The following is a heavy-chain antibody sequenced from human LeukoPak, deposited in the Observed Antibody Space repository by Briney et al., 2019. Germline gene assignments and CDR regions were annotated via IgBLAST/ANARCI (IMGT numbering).Heavy chain of an antibody. CDR1: GYTFTSYD. CDR2: MNPNSGNT. D-gene: IGHD2-21*02. V-gene: IGHV1-8*01. CDR3: ARVAVVVTATGRFRYYFDY. J-gene: IGHJ4*02. Sequence: GASVKVSCKASGYTFTSYDINWVRQATGQGLEWMGWMNPNSGNTGYAQKFQGRVTMTRNTSISTAYMELSSLRSEDTAVYYCARVAVVVTATGRFRYYFDYWGQGTLVTVSS.